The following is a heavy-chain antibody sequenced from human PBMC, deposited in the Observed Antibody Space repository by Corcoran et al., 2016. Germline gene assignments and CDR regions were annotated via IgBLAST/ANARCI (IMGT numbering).Heavy chain of an antibody. V-gene: IGHV5-51*01. D-gene: IGHD5-12*01. CDR2: IYPGDSDT. Sequence: EVLLVQSGAEVKKAGESLKISCKGSGYSFSNYWIGWVRQMPGKGLEWMGIIYPGDSDTRYSPSFQGQVTISADKSTTTAYLQWSSLKASDTAMYYWAGHGISGGYIGGFDYWGQGTLVTVSS. CDR1: GYSFSNYW. J-gene: IGHJ4*02. CDR3: AGHGISGGYIGGFDY.